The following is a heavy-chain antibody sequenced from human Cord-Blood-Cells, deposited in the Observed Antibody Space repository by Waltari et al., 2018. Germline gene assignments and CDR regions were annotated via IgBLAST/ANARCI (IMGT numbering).Heavy chain of an antibody. CDR3: ARGEMATITGIPNWFDP. CDR1: GYTFTGYY. Sequence: QVQLVQSGAEVKKPGASVKVSCKASGYTFTGYYMHWVRQAPGQGLEWMGWINPNSGGTNYAQKFQGRVTMTRDTSISTAYMELSRLRSDDTAVYYCARGEMATITGIPNWFDPWGQGTLVTVSS. D-gene: IGHD5-12*01. CDR2: INPNSGGT. J-gene: IGHJ5*02. V-gene: IGHV1-2*02.